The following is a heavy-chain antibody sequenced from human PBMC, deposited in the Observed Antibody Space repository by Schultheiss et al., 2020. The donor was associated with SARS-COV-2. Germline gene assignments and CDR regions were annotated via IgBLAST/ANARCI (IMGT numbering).Heavy chain of an antibody. CDR3: ARPLGSGWMGAMDV. V-gene: IGHV4-59*12. Sequence: SETLSLTCTVSGGSISSYYWSWIRQPPGKGLEWIGYIYYSGSTNYNPSLKSRVTISVDKSKNQFSLKLSSVTAADTAVYYCARPLGSGWMGAMDVWGQGTTVTVSS. CDR1: GGSISSYY. D-gene: IGHD6-19*01. J-gene: IGHJ6*02. CDR2: IYYSGST.